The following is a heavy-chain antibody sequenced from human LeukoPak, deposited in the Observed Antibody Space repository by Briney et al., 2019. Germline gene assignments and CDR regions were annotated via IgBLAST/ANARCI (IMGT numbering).Heavy chain of an antibody. CDR1: GYTFTGYY. J-gene: IGHJ4*02. CDR2: INPNSGAT. V-gene: IGHV1-2*02. CDR3: ARGYWVGYCSSTSCAYFDY. D-gene: IGHD2-2*01. Sequence: ASVKVSCKASGYTFTGYYIHWVRQAPGQGLEWMGWINPNSGATNYAQKFQGRVTMTRDTSISTAYMELSSVRSDDTAVYYCARGYWVGYCSSTSCAYFDYWGQGTLVSVSS.